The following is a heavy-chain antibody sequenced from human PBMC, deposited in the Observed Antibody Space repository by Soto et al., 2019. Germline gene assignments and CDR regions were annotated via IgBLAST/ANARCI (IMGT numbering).Heavy chain of an antibody. CDR2: ISSSSSTI. CDR1: GFTFSSYS. J-gene: IGHJ4*02. D-gene: IGHD3-10*01. Sequence: GGSLRLSCAASGFTFSSYSMNWVRQAPGKGLEWVSYISSSSSTIYYADSVKGRFTISRDNAKNSLYLQMNSLRAEDTAVYYCASGKSMVRGVSIDYWGQGTLVTVSS. CDR3: ASGKSMVRGVSIDY. V-gene: IGHV3-48*01.